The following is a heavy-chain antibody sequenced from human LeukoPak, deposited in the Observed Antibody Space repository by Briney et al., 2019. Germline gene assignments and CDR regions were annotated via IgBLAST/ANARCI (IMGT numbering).Heavy chain of an antibody. V-gene: IGHV5-51*01. CDR2: IYPGDSDT. CDR1: GSSFTSYW. CDR3: AKHTTVATRPPYNYYYYRMDV. J-gene: IGHJ6*02. D-gene: IGHD4-23*01. Sequence: GESLKISCKGSGSSFTSYWIGWVRQLPGKGLEWMGIIYPGDSDTRYSPSFQGQVTISADKSISTAYLQWSSLKAADTALYYCAKHTTVATRPPYNYYYYRMDVWGQGTPVTVSS.